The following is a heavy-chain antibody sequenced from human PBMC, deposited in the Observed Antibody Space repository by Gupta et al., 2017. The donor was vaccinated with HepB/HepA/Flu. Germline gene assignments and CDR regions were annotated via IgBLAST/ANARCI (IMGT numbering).Heavy chain of an antibody. CDR1: GFPFSSYA. V-gene: IGHV3-23*01. D-gene: IGHD3-10*01. CDR3: AKYGLGLLWFGESPKDY. CDR2: ISGSGGST. J-gene: IGHJ4*02. Sequence: EVQLLESGGGLVQPGGSLRLSCAASGFPFSSYALSWVRQAPGKGLEWVSAISGSGGSTYYADSVKGRFTISRDNSKNTLYLQMNSLRAEDTAVYYCAKYGLGLLWFGESPKDYWGQGTLVTVSS.